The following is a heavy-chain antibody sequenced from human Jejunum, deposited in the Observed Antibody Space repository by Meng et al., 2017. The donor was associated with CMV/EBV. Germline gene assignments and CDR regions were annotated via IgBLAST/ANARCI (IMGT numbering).Heavy chain of an antibody. V-gene: IGHV3-30*02. CDR1: YG. J-gene: IGHJ6*02. CDR2: IRFDGGKK. D-gene: IGHD6-19*01. Sequence: YGMHWVRQAPGKGLEWVAFIRFDGGKKYYADSVKGRFTISRDDSKNTLHLQMNRLKPEDTGDYYSAKSVQDSSSGWYDYYYGMDVWGQGTTVTVSS. CDR3: AKSVQDSSSGWYDYYYGMDV.